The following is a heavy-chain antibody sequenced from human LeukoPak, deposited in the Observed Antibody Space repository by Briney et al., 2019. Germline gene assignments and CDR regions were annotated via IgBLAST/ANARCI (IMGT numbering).Heavy chain of an antibody. CDR1: GFTFSSHS. CDR2: ISSSSRTI. J-gene: IGHJ4*02. V-gene: IGHV3-48*01. CDR3: ATWAGTATGFSGPFDY. Sequence: PGGSLRLSCAASGFTFSSHSMNWVRQAPGKGLEWLSHISSSSRTIYYADSVKGRFTISRDNAKNLLYLQMNSLRAEDTAVYYCATWAGTATGFSGPFDYWGQGTLVTVSS. D-gene: IGHD6-13*01.